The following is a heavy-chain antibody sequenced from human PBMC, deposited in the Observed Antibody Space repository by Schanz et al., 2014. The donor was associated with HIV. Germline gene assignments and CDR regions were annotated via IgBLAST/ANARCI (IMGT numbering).Heavy chain of an antibody. CDR1: GGTFSAHA. J-gene: IGHJ4*02. CDR2: IWYDGSSK. Sequence: VQLVESGGGMVLPGTSLRLSCAASGGTFSAHAFHWVRQAPGRGLEWVTVIWYDGSSKYYADSVKGRFTISRDNSKNTLYLQMNSLRAEDTAVYYCARGGLQWHPEWFDYWGQGTLVTVSS. CDR3: ARGGLQWHPEWFDY. V-gene: IGHV3-33*08. D-gene: IGHD4-4*01.